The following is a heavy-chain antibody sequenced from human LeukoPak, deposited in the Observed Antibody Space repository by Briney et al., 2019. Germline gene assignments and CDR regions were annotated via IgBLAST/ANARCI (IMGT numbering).Heavy chain of an antibody. Sequence: ASVKVSCKASGYTFTDYYMHWVRQAPGQGLEWMGWINLNSGGTNYAQKFQGRVTMTRDTSISTAYMELSRLRSDDTAVYYCARSAKRSIVGAPPYYFDYWGQGTLVTVSS. CDR2: INLNSGGT. J-gene: IGHJ4*02. CDR3: ARSAKRSIVGAPPYYFDY. D-gene: IGHD1-26*01. V-gene: IGHV1-2*02. CDR1: GYTFTDYY.